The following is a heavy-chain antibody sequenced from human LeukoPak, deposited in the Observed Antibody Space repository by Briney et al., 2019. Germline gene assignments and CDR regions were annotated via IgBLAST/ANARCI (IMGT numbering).Heavy chain of an antibody. Sequence: GASVKVSCKASGGSFGSDGVAWVRQAPGQGLEGMGRIIVFFGTAQYAQKFQGRVTITADTSTNTAYMELSHLRFEDTAVYFCARDRSPTNAGTLDSWGQGTLVTVSS. CDR1: GGSFGSDG. V-gene: IGHV1-69*06. J-gene: IGHJ4*02. D-gene: IGHD5-12*01. CDR3: ARDRSPTNAGTLDS. CDR2: IIVFFGTA.